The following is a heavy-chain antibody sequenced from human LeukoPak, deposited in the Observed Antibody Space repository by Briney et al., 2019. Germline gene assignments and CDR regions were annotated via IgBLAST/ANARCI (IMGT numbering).Heavy chain of an antibody. Sequence: GESLKISCKGSGYSFTSYWIGWVRQMPGKGLEWMGIIYPGDSDTRHSPSFQGQVTISADKSISTAYLQWSSLKASDTAMYYCVRREQYFDFDYWGQGTPVTVSS. J-gene: IGHJ4*02. CDR1: GYSFTSYW. D-gene: IGHD3-9*01. CDR2: IYPGDSDT. CDR3: VRREQYFDFDY. V-gene: IGHV5-51*01.